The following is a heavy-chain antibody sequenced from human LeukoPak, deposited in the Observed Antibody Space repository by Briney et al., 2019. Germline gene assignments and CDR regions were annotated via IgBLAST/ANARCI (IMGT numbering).Heavy chain of an antibody. J-gene: IGHJ4*02. Sequence: PGRSLRLSCAASVFTSSNYGMHWGSHAPGKGLEWVAVIWYDGGNKYYADSVKGRFTISRDNSKNTLYLQMNSLRAEDTAVYYCATHNWNHAFHYGGQGTLVTVSS. CDR3: ATHNWNHAFHY. CDR1: VFTSSNYG. D-gene: IGHD1-20*01. CDR2: IWYDGGNK. V-gene: IGHV3-33*01.